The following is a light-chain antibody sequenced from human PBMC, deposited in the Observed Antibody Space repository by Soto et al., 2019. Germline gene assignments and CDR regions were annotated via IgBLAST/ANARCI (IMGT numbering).Light chain of an antibody. CDR2: GAS. V-gene: IGKV3-15*01. J-gene: IGKJ5*01. Sequence: ETVMTQSPATLSVSPGERATLSCRASQSVGSTLAWYQQKPGQAPRLVIYGASSRATGIPARFSGSGSGTEFTLTISSLQSEDFATYYCQKFNTAPLTFGQGTRLEIK. CDR3: QKFNTAPLT. CDR1: QSVGST.